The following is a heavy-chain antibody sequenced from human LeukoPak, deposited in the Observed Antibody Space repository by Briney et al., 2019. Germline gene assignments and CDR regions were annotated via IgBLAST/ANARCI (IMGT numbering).Heavy chain of an antibody. J-gene: IGHJ5*02. Sequence: SETLSLTCTVSGGSISSYYWSWIRQPPGKGLEWIGYIYYSGSTNYNPSLKSRVTISVDTSKNQFSLKLSSVTAADTAVYYCARAAMYYDILTGYCFGGFGFDPWGQGTLVTVSS. CDR3: ARAAMYYDILTGYCFGGFGFDP. D-gene: IGHD3-9*01. CDR2: IYYSGST. V-gene: IGHV4-59*01. CDR1: GGSISSYY.